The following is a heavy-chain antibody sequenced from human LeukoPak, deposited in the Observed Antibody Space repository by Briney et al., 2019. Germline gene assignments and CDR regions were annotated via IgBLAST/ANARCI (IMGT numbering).Heavy chain of an antibody. J-gene: IGHJ4*02. Sequence: GGSLRLSCAASGFTFSSYSMNWVRQAPGKGLEWVSSISSSSSYIYYADSVKGRFTISRDNAKNSLYLQVNSLRAEDTAVYYCARDISCRAVGSGCYPTGGSYFDYWGQGTLVTVSS. CDR1: GFTFSSYS. CDR3: ARDISCRAVGSGCYPTGGSYFDY. V-gene: IGHV3-21*01. CDR2: ISSSSSYI. D-gene: IGHD6-19*01.